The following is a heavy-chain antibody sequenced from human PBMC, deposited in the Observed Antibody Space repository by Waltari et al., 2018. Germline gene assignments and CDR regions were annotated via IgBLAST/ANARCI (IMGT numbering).Heavy chain of an antibody. CDR3: ARSDLITIFSI. CDR2: IYYSVST. D-gene: IGHD3-9*01. J-gene: IGHJ3*02. V-gene: IGHV4-59*08. Sequence: QVQLQESGPGLVKPSETLSLTCTVSGGSISSYYWSWIRQPPGKGLEWIGYIYYSVSTNYNPSLKSRVTISVDTSKNQFSLKLSSVTAADTAVYYCARSDLITIFSIWGQGTMVTVSS. CDR1: GGSISSYY.